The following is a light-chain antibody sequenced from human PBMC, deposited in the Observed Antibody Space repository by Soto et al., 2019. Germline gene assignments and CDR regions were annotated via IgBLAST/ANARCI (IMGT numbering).Light chain of an antibody. CDR2: GTS. CDR3: QQRSSWPFT. J-gene: IGKJ3*01. CDR1: QSVGDIY. Sequence: EFVLTQSPGTLSLSPGDRATFSCRATQSVGDIYLAWYQQKAGQAPRLLIHGTSRRATGIPDRFSGSRSGTDFTLTISSLEPEDFAVYYCQQRSSWPFTFGPGTKVDIK. V-gene: IGKV3D-20*02.